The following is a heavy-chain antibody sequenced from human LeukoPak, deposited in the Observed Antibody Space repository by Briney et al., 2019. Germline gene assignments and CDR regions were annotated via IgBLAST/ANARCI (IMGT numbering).Heavy chain of an antibody. V-gene: IGHV3-23*01. CDR2: SSSSDDGK. D-gene: IGHD2-8*01. Sequence: GGSLRLSCTASGLSLNSYAISWVRQVPGKGLEWVSASSSSDDGKWYADSVRGRFTISRDTSKNTLYLQMNSLRAEDTAVYYCAREFGYCTNGVCYTTLGAFDIWGQGTMVTVSS. J-gene: IGHJ3*02. CDR1: GLSLNSYA. CDR3: AREFGYCTNGVCYTTLGAFDI.